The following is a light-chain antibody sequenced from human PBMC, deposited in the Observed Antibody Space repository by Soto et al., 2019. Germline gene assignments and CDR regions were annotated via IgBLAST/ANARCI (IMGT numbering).Light chain of an antibody. CDR2: AAS. J-gene: IGKJ3*01. CDR3: QQSYSTPRT. V-gene: IGKV1-39*01. CDR1: QSISSY. Sequence: DLQMTQSPSSLSASVGDRVTITCRASQSISSYLNWYQQKPGKAPKLLIYAASSLQSGVPSRFSGSGSVTDFTLTISSLQPEDFATYYCQQSYSTPRTFCPGTKVDIK.